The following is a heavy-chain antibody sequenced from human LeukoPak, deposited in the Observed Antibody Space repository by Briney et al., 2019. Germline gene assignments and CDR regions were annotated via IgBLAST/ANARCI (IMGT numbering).Heavy chain of an antibody. J-gene: IGHJ6*03. CDR1: GGTFSSYA. CDR3: AREDYGDHLDYYYYMDV. Sequence: GASVKVSCKASGGTFSSYAISWARQAPGQGLEWMGGIIPIFGTANYAQKFQGRVTITTDESTSTAYMELSSLRSEDTAVYYCAREDYGDHLDYYYYMDVWGKGATVTVSS. D-gene: IGHD4-17*01. V-gene: IGHV1-69*05. CDR2: IIPIFGTA.